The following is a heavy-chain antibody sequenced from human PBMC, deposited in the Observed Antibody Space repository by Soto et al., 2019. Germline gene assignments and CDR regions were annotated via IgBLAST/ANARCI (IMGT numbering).Heavy chain of an antibody. CDR3: ARDPWAADY. J-gene: IGHJ4*02. D-gene: IGHD3-16*01. CDR2: IYSGGST. CDR1: GFTVSTKY. V-gene: IGHV3-66*01. Sequence: EVQLVESGGGLVQRGGSLRLSCAASGFTVSTKYMSWVRQAPGKGLEWVSVIYSGGSTFYAASVRGRFTISRDNSKNTVNLQMNSLRAEDTAVYYCARDPWAADYWGQGTLVTVSS.